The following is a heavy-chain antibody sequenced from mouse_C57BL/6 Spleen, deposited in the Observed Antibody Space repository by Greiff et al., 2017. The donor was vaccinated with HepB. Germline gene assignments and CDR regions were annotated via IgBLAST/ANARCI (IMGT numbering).Heavy chain of an antibody. CDR2: IYPGDGDT. CDR3: ARRDDCYYEGWFAD. D-gene: IGHD2-3*01. V-gene: IGHV1-80*01. J-gene: IGHJ3*01. Sequence: VQLQQSGAELVKPGASVKISCKASGYAFSSYWMNWVKQRPGKGLEWIGQIYPGDGDTNYNGKFKGKATLTADKSSSTAYMQLSSLTSEDSAVYFCARRDDCYYEGWFADWGKGTLVTVSA. CDR1: GYAFSSYW.